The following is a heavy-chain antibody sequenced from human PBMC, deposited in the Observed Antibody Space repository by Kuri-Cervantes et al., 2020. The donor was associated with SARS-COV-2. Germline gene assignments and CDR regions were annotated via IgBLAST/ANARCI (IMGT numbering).Heavy chain of an antibody. J-gene: IGHJ4*02. D-gene: IGHD3-16*01. CDR3: ARDLRRGKSLDY. Sequence: GESLKISCAASGFTLSSYSMNWVRQAPGKGLEWVSNIVPSGTTKNYADTVKGRFSISRENAKNSLYLQMSSLRAEDTAVDYCARDLRRGKSLDYWGQGTLVTVSS. V-gene: IGHV3-48*04. CDR1: GFTLSSYS. CDR2: IVPSGTTK.